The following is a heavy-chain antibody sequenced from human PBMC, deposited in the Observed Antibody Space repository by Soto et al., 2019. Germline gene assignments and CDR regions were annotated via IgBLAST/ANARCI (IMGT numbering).Heavy chain of an antibody. V-gene: IGHV3-23*01. CDR1: GFTFNNYA. Sequence: EVQLLESGGGLVQPGRSLRLSCAASGFTFNNYAMTWVRQAPGKGLEWVSVISGGGDTTFYADSVKGRFTVSRDGSKNAMDQHFRSLRAEDTALYYWAMDCGGTGSLAPRVDFGAQGTLGTVSS. CDR3: AMDCGGTGSLAPRVDF. J-gene: IGHJ4*02. CDR2: ISGGGDTT. D-gene: IGHD3-10*01.